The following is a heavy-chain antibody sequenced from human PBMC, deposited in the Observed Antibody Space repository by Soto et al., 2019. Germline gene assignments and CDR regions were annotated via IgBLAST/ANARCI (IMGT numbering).Heavy chain of an antibody. CDR3: TRGAGAPWVRFDS. CDR2: ISYSAKT. D-gene: IGHD3-16*01. J-gene: IGHJ4*02. V-gene: IGHV4-38-2*01. Sequence: SETLSLTCGVSGYSITSGFYWGWVRQSPGKGLEWIGTISYSAKTFYNPSLASRFSMAVDSSKNQFSLRLTSVTAADTALYYCTRGAGAPWVRFDSWGRGILVTVSS. CDR1: GYSITSGFY.